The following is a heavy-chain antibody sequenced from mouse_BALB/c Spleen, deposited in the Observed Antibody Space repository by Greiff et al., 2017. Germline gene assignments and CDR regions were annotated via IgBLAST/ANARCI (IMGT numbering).Heavy chain of an antibody. J-gene: IGHJ3*01. V-gene: IGHV8-8*01. CDR2: IWWNDDK. CDR3: ARITDYYDYDGGFAY. Sequence: QVTLKVSGPGILQPSQTLSLTCSFSGFSLSTSGMSVGWIRQPSGKGLEWLAHIWWNDDKYYNPALKSRLTISKDTSNNQVFLKIASVVTADTATYYCARITDYYDYDGGFAYWGQGTLVTVSA. D-gene: IGHD2-4*01. CDR1: GFSLSTSGMS.